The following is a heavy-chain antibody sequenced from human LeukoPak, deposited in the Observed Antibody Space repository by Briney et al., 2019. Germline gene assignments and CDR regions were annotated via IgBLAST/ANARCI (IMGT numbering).Heavy chain of an antibody. CDR2: MRQDGGEI. CDR1: GFTFSRYW. J-gene: IGHJ4*02. Sequence: GGSLRLSCAASGFTFSRYWMSWVRQVPRKGLEWVANMRQDGGEIYYVDSVKGRFTISRDNAKSSLYLQMNSLRAGDTAVYYCARDRGDYDSSGSLFVFGGPGTLVTVSS. CDR3: ARDRGDYDSSGSLFVF. V-gene: IGHV3-7*03. D-gene: IGHD3-16*01.